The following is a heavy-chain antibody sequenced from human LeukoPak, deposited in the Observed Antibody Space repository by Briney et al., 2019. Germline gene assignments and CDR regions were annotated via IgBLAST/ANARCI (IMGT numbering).Heavy chain of an antibody. CDR3: ARNPAVAGYYYYYGMDV. CDR2: INHSGST. Sequence: NASETLSLTCAVYGGSFSGYYWSWIRQPPGKGLEWIGEINHSGSTNYNPSLKSRVTISVDTSKNQFSLKLSSVTAADTAVYYCARNPAVAGYYYYYGMDVWGQGTTVTVSS. J-gene: IGHJ6*02. D-gene: IGHD6-19*01. CDR1: GGSFSGYY. V-gene: IGHV4-34*01.